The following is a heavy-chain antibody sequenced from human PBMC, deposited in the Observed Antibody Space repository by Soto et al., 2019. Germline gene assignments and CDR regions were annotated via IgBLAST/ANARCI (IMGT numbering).Heavy chain of an antibody. J-gene: IGHJ6*02. CDR1: GYSFTSYW. V-gene: IGHV5-10-1*01. CDR3: ASSPRGYCSSTSCRELGNYYGMDV. CDR2: IDPSDSYT. D-gene: IGHD2-2*01. Sequence: PGESLKISCKGSGYSFTSYWISWVRQMPGKGLEWMERIDPSDSYTNYSPSFQGHVTISADKSISTAYLQWSSLKASDTATYYCASSPRGYCSSTSCRELGNYYGMDVWGQGATVTVSS.